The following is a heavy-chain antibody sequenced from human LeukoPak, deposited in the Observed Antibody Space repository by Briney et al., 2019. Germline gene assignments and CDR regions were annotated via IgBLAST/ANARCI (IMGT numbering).Heavy chain of an antibody. CDR1: GFTFSNYG. CDR2: ISYDGSNK. Sequence: GGSLRLSCAASGFTFSNYGMHWVRQAPGKGLEWVAVISYDGSNKYYVDSVKGRFTISRDNSKNTLYLQMNSLRAEDTAVYYCAKGYYGMDVWGQGTTVTVSS. V-gene: IGHV3-30*18. J-gene: IGHJ6*02. CDR3: AKGYYGMDV.